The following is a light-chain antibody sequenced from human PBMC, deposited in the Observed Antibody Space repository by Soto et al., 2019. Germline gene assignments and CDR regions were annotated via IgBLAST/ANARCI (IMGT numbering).Light chain of an antibody. CDR1: SSHIGGYTY. CDR3: SSYTSSSTNV. Sequence: QSALTQPASVSGSPGQSITISCTGTSSHIGGYTYVSWYQQHPGKAPELMIYEVSNRPSGVSPRFSGSKSGNTASLTISGLQAEDEADYYCSSYTSSSTNVFGTGTKLTVL. J-gene: IGLJ1*01. V-gene: IGLV2-14*01. CDR2: EVS.